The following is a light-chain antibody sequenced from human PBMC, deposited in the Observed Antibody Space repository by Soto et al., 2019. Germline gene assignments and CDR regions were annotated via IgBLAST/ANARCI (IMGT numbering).Light chain of an antibody. J-gene: IGLJ2*01. CDR3: CSDGGSVI. CDR2: DVS. V-gene: IGLV2-11*01. CDR1: SRDFGADNH. Sequence: QSALTQPRSVSGSPGQSVTISCSGPSRDFGADNHVAWYQQYPDKAPEVMIYDVSQRPSGVPARFSGSKSGNTASLTIAGLQAEDEADYYCCSDGGSVIFGGGNKLTVL.